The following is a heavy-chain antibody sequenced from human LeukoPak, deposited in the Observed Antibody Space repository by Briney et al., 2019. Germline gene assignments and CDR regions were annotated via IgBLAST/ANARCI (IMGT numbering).Heavy chain of an antibody. CDR1: GGTFSSYA. CDR3: ARDLGYCSSTSCYALGY. J-gene: IGHJ4*02. D-gene: IGHD2-2*01. V-gene: IGHV1-69*13. Sequence: SVKVFCKASGGTFSSYAISWVRQAPGQGLEWMGGIIPIFGTANYAQKFQGRVTITADESTSTAYMELSSLRSEDTAVYYCARDLGYCSSTSCYALGYWGQGTLVTVSS. CDR2: IIPIFGTA.